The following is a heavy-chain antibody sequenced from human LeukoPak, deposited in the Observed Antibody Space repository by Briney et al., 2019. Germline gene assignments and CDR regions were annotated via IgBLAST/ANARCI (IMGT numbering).Heavy chain of an antibody. CDR2: IYSSGNT. CDR1: AGSISNFY. J-gene: IGHJ4*02. CDR3: ARNSGDY. Sequence: SETLSLTCTVSAGSISNFYWSWIRQPAGKGLEWIGRIYSSGNTVYNPSLKSRVTMSLDAPKNQPSLKLRSVTAADTAVYYCARNSGDYWGQGTLVTVSS. V-gene: IGHV4-4*07. D-gene: IGHD4-23*01.